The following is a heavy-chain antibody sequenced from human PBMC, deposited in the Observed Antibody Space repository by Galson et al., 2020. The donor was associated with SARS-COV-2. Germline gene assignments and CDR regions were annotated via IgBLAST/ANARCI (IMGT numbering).Heavy chain of an antibody. CDR1: GFTFSSYA. CDR3: ARGYSGYKYFDY. Sequence: QLGESLKISCSASGFTFSSYAMHWVRQAPGKGLEWVAVISYDGSNKYYADSVKGRFTISRDNSKNTLYLQMNSLRAEDTAVYYCARGYSGYKYFDYWGQVILVTVSS. J-gene: IGHJ4*02. V-gene: IGHV3-30*04. CDR2: ISYDGSNK. D-gene: IGHD5-12*01.